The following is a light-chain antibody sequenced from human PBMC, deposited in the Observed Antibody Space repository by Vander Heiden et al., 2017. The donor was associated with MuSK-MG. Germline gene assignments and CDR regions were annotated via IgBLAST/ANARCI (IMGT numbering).Light chain of an antibody. V-gene: IGKV3-15*01. CDR2: GAS. Sequence: EIVMTQSPATLSVSPGERATLSCRASQSVSSNLAWYQQKPGQAPRLLIYGASTRATGIPARFSGSGSGTEFTLTISSRQSEDFAVYYCQQYNNGPLPITFGQGTRLEIK. CDR3: QQYNNGPLPIT. CDR1: QSVSSN. J-gene: IGKJ5*01.